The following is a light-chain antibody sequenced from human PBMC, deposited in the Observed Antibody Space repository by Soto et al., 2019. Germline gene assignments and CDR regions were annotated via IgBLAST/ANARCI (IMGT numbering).Light chain of an antibody. Sequence: GDRVTITCRASQVISSYLGWYLQKPGKAPKLLIYGASTLESDVPSTFSGSGSGTEFSLTISSLQPEDFATYYCQQFYSYPLTFGQGTRLEIK. CDR1: QVISSY. J-gene: IGKJ5*01. CDR2: GAS. CDR3: QQFYSYPLT. V-gene: IGKV1-9*01.